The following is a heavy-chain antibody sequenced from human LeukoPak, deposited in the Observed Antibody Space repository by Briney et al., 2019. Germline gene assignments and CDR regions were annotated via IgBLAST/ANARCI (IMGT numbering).Heavy chain of an antibody. CDR1: GGSISSSSYY. CDR3: ARGLPSYGDYVDYYFYMDV. CDR2: IYYSGST. D-gene: IGHD4-17*01. J-gene: IGHJ6*03. V-gene: IGHV4-39*07. Sequence: PSETLSLTCTVSGGSISSSSYYWGWIRQPPGKGLEWIGSIYYSGSTYYNPSLKSRVTISVDTSKNQFSLKLSSVTAADTALYYCARGLPSYGDYVDYYFYMDVWGKGTTVTVSS.